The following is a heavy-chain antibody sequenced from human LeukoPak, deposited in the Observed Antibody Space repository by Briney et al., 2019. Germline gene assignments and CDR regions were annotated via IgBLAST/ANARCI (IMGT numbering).Heavy chain of an antibody. D-gene: IGHD3-10*02. Sequence: GRSLRLSCAASGFTFSSYGMHWVRQAPGKGLEWVAVISNDGIDKYYADSVKGRFTISRDNSKNTLYLQMNSLRAEDTAVYYCAKVAATLFGFFDFWGQGTLVTVSS. V-gene: IGHV3-30*19. CDR2: ISNDGIDK. J-gene: IGHJ4*02. CDR3: AKVAATLFGFFDF. CDR1: GFTFSSYG.